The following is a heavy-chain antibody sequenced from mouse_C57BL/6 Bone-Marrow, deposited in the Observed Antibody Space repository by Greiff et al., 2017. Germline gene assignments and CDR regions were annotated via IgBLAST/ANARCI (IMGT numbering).Heavy chain of an antibody. CDR3: ARCLYYGSSYWYFDV. D-gene: IGHD1-1*01. CDR2: ISPSDSET. V-gene: IGHV1-61*01. J-gene: IGHJ1*03. Sequence: QVQLQQPGAELVRPGSSVKLSCKASGYTFTSYWMAWVKQRPGQGLEWIGNISPSDSETPSNQKFKDKAKLTVAKSTSSAYMQLSSLTSKDSAVYYCARCLYYGSSYWYFDVWGTGTTVTVSS. CDR1: GYTFTSYW.